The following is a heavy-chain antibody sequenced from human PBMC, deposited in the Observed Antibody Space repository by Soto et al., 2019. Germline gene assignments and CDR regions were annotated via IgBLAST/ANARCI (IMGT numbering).Heavy chain of an antibody. D-gene: IGHD5-12*01. CDR2: MNPNSGNT. CDR1: GYTFTSYD. V-gene: IGHV1-8*01. J-gene: IGHJ4*02. Sequence: QVQLVQSGAEVKKPGAAVKVSCKASGYTFTSYDINWVRQATGQGLEWMGWMNPNSGNTGYAQRFQGRVTMNRNTSISTAYMELSSLRSDDTAVYYCARLVSLEGLRLQDHWGQGTLVTVSS. CDR3: ARLVSLEGLRLQDH.